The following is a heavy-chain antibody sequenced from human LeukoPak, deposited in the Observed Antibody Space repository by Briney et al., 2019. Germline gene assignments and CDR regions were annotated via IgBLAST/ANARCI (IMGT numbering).Heavy chain of an antibody. D-gene: IGHD6-13*01. Sequence: SVKVSCKASGGTFSSYAISWVRQAPGQGLEWMGKIIPILGIANYAQKFQGRVTITADKSTSTAYMELSSLRSEDTAVYYCARGSIAAAGTNYWGQGTLVTVSS. J-gene: IGHJ4*02. V-gene: IGHV1-69*04. CDR2: IIPILGIA. CDR1: GGTFSSYA. CDR3: ARGSIAAAGTNY.